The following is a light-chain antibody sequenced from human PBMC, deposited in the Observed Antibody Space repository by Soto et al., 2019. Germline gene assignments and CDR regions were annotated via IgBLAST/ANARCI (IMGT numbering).Light chain of an antibody. CDR2: TAS. CDR3: QQSYSATT. J-gene: IGKJ4*01. V-gene: IGKV1-39*01. CDR1: QSISNY. Sequence: DIQMTQSPSSLSASVGDRVTITCRASQSISNYLNWYQQKPGKAPKLLIYTASTLQSGVPSRFSGSGSGTDFTLTISSLQPEAFATYYCQQSYSATTFGGGTKVEIK.